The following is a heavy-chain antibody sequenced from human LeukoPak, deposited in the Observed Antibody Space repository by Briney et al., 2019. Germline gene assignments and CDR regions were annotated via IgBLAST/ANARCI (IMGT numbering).Heavy chain of an antibody. CDR2: ISGSGDNT. D-gene: IGHD6-19*01. CDR3: AKLPVAGLYFDY. J-gene: IGHJ4*02. V-gene: IGHV3-23*01. CDR1: GFTFSSYA. Sequence: GGSLRLSCAASGFTFSSYAMSWVRQVPGKGLEWVSVISGSGDNTYYADSVKGRFTISRDNSKNMLYLQMNSLRAEDTAVYYCAKLPVAGLYFDYWGQGTLVTVSS.